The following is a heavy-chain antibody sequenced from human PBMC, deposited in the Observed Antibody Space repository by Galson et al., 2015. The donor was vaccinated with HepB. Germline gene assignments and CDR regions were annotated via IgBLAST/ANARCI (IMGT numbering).Heavy chain of an antibody. D-gene: IGHD6-13*01. Sequence: ETLSLTCTVSGGSISSYYWSWIRQPPGKGLEWIGYIYYSGSTNYNPSLKSRVTISVDTSKNQFSLNLSSVTAADTAVYYCARVSIAAAVWFDPWGQGTLVTVSS. J-gene: IGHJ5*02. CDR2: IYYSGST. CDR1: GGSISSYY. CDR3: ARVSIAAAVWFDP. V-gene: IGHV4-59*01.